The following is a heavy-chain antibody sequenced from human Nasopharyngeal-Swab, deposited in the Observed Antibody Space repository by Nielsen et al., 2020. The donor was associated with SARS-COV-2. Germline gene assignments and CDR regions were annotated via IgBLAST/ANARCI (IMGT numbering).Heavy chain of an antibody. J-gene: IGHJ3*02. D-gene: IGHD2-8*01. V-gene: IGHV3-48*02. CDR1: GFTFNTYG. Sequence: GESLKISCAASGFTFNTYGMTWVRQAPGKGLEWVSYISSSSRTIFYADSVMGRFTISRDNGKNSLYLQMNSLRDDDAAVYYCARGYCTNGVCYRDAFDIWGQGTMVTVSS. CDR2: ISSSSRTI. CDR3: ARGYCTNGVCYRDAFDI.